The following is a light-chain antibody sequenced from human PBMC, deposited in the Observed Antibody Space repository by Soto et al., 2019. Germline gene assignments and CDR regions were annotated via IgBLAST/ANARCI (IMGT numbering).Light chain of an antibody. V-gene: IGKV3-20*01. CDR3: QQYGNSLYT. CDR1: QSVWNNY. J-gene: IGKJ2*01. CDR2: RVS. Sequence: EIVLTQSPGTVSLSPGERATLSCRASQSVWNNYLAWYQQKPGQAPRLLIYRVSTRATGIPDRFSGSGSRTDFTLTISRLEPEDFAVYYCQQYGNSLYTFGQGTKLEIK.